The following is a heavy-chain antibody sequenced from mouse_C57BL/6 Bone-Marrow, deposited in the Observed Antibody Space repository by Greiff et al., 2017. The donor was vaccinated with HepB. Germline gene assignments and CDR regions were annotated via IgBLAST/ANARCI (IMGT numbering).Heavy chain of an antibody. V-gene: IGHV1-76*01. Sequence: VQLQQSGAELVRPGASVKLSCKASGYTFTDYYINWVKQRPGQGLEWIARIYPGSGNTYYNEKFKGKATLTAEKSSSTAYMQLSSLTSEDSAVYFCAGEEGVLYWYFDVWGTGTTVTVSS. CDR2: IYPGSGNT. CDR3: AGEEGVLYWYFDV. J-gene: IGHJ1*03. CDR1: GYTFTDYY.